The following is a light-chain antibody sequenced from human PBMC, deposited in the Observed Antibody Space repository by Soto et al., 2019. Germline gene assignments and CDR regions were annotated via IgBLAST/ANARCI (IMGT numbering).Light chain of an antibody. J-gene: IGLJ3*02. CDR3: SSYTRTHGRV. V-gene: IGLV2-8*01. CDR1: SSDVGGYNF. CDR2: EVS. Sequence: QSALTQPPSASGSPGQSVTISCTGTSSDVGGYNFVSWYQQSPGKAPKLMIYEVSNRPSGVPDRFSGSKSGNTASLTVSGVQAEDEAAYYCSSYTRTHGRVFGGGPKLTVL.